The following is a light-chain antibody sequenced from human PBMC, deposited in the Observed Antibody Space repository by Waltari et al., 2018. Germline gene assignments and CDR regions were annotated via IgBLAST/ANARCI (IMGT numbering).Light chain of an antibody. CDR3: CSDAGRGTAV. CDR1: TSEEGNYDL. V-gene: IGLV2-23*02. Sequence: QSALTQPASVSGTPGQSITISCMGNTSEEGNYDLVTWYQQHPRKAPNLLICEVIKRPSAVSRRCSCSKSGNTASLTTSGLPAEDEAAYYCCSDAGRGTAVFGSGTQVTVL. CDR2: EVI. J-gene: IGLJ1*01.